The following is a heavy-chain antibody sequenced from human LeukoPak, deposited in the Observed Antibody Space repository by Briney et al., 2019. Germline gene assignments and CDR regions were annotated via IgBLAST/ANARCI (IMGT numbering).Heavy chain of an antibody. J-gene: IGHJ4*02. D-gene: IGHD3-3*01. CDR2: IKQDGSEK. CDR1: GFTFSSYW. CDR3: ARDTYYDFWSGYYSGGLDY. V-gene: IGHV3-7*01. Sequence: GGSLRLSCAASGFTFSSYWMSWVRQAPGKGLEWVANIKQDGSEKYYVDSVKGRFTISRDNTKNSLYLQMNSLRAEDTAVYYCARDTYYDFWSGYYSGGLDYWGQGTLVTVSS.